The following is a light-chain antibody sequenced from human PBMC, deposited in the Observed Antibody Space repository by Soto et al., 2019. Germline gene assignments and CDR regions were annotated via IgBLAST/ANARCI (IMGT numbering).Light chain of an antibody. CDR3: AAWDDSLNGWV. CDR2: SNN. V-gene: IGLV1-44*01. CDR1: RSNIGSNT. J-gene: IGLJ3*02. Sequence: QSVLTQPPSASGTPGQRVTISCSGGRSNIGSNTVNWYQQLPGTAPKLLIYSNNQRPSGVPDRFSGSKSGTSASLAISGLQSDDEADFYCAAWDDSLNGWVFGGGTKVTVL.